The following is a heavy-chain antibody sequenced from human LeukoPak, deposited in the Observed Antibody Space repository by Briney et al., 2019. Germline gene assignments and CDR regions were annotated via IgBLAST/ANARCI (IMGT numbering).Heavy chain of an antibody. V-gene: IGHV3-21*01. J-gene: IGHJ4*02. CDR3: ARVSDYGDYGEYYFDY. CDR2: TSSSSSYI. CDR1: GFTFSSYS. D-gene: IGHD4-17*01. Sequence: GGSLRLSCAASGFTFSSYSMNWVRQAPGKGLEWVSSTSSSSSYIYYADSVKGRFTISRDNAKNSLYLQMNSLRAEDTAVYYCARVSDYGDYGEYYFDYWGQGTLVTVPS.